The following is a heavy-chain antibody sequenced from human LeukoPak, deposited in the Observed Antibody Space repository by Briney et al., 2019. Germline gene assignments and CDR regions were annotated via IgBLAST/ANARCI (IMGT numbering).Heavy chain of an antibody. J-gene: IGHJ4*02. CDR2: IRSKAYGGTT. V-gene: IGHV3-49*04. CDR3: TRGLYYYDSSGYYLDY. CDR1: GFTFGDYA. D-gene: IGHD3-22*01. Sequence: PGGSLRLSCTASGFTFGDYAMSWVRQAPGKGLEWVGFIRSKAYGGTTEYAASVKGRFTISRDDSKSIAYLQVNSPKTEDTAVYYCTRGLYYYDSSGYYLDYWGQGTLVTVSS.